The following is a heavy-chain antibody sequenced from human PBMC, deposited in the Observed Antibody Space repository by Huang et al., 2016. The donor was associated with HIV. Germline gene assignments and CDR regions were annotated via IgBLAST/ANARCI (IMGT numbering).Heavy chain of an antibody. J-gene: IGHJ3*02. V-gene: IGHV3-30-3*01. CDR1: GFPFNNHA. Sequence: QVQLVESGGGVVQPGRSLRLSCAASGFPFNNHAMHWVRQAPGKVLDWVTIISNDRSNNYYSDSVKGRFTISRDRSKSTLFLHMTSLRTEDTAVYYCARAKDTWDAYDIWGQGTMVIVSS. CDR2: ISNDRSNN. D-gene: IGHD5-18*01. CDR3: ARAKDTWDAYDI.